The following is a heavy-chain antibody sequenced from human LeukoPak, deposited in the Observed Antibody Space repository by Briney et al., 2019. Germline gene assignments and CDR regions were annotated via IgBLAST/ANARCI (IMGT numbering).Heavy chain of an antibody. CDR2: IYSGGST. CDR3: AKDQYSSSWYYDY. D-gene: IGHD6-13*01. V-gene: IGHV3-66*02. Sequence: PGGSLRLSCAASGFTVSSNYMSWVRQAPGKGLEWVSVIYSGGSTYYADSVKGRFTISRDNSKHTAYLQMNSLRAEDTAVYYCAKDQYSSSWYYDYWGQGTLVTVSS. CDR1: GFTVSSNY. J-gene: IGHJ4*02.